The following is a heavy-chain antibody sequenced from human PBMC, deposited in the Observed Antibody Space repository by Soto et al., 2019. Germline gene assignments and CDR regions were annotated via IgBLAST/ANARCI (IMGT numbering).Heavy chain of an antibody. Sequence: QVQLQESGPGLVKPSETLSLTCTVSGGSISSYYWSWIRQPPGKGLEWIGYIYYSGSTNYNPSLKSRVTISVDTSKNQFSLKLSSVTAADTAVYYCARLVVPSRGAFDIWGQGTMVTVSS. CDR1: GGSISSYY. D-gene: IGHD2-21*01. J-gene: IGHJ3*02. CDR3: ARLVVPSRGAFDI. V-gene: IGHV4-59*01. CDR2: IYYSGST.